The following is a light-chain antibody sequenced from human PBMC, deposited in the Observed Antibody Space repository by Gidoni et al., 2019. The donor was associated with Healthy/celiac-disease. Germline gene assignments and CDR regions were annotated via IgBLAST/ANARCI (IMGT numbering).Light chain of an antibody. V-gene: IGKV1-9*01. Sequence: DIQLTHSPSFLSASVGDRVTITCRASQGISSYLDWYQQKPGKAPKLLIYAASTLQSGVPSRFSGSGSGTEFTLTISSLQPEDFATYYCQQLNSYPPWTFGQGTKVEIK. J-gene: IGKJ1*01. CDR3: QQLNSYPPWT. CDR1: QGISSY. CDR2: AAS.